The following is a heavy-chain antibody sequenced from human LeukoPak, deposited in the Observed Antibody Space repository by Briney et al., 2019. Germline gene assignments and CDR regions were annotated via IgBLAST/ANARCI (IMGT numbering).Heavy chain of an antibody. V-gene: IGHV3-7*01. J-gene: IGHJ5*02. D-gene: IGHD6-13*01. Sequence: GGSLRLSCAASGFTFSSYWMNWVRQAPGKGLEWVANIKQDGSEEYYVDSVKGRFAISRDNAKNSLYLQMNSLRVEDTAVYYCASRSINWYRGNNWFDPWGQGTLVTVSS. CDR2: IKQDGSEE. CDR1: GFTFSSYW. CDR3: ASRSINWYRGNNWFDP.